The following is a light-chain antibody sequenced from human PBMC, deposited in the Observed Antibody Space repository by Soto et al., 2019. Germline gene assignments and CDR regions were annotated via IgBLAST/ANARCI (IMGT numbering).Light chain of an antibody. V-gene: IGLV1-40*01. CDR3: QSYDSSLSGYV. CDR1: SSNIGAGYD. J-gene: IGLJ1*01. Sequence: QSVLTQPPSVSGAPGQRVTISCTGSSSNIGAGYDVHWYQQLPGTAPILLIYGNSNRPSGVPDRFSGSKSGTSASLAITGLQAEDEADYNCQSYDSSLSGYVFGTGTKLTVL. CDR2: GNS.